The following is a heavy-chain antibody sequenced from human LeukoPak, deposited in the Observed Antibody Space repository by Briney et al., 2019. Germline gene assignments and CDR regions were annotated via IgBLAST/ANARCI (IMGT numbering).Heavy chain of an antibody. D-gene: IGHD3-10*01. CDR2: ISSSGSTI. J-gene: IGHJ1*01. CDR1: GFTFSSYT. Sequence: PGGSLRLSCAASGFTFSSYTMSWIRQAPGKGLEWVSYISSSGSTIYYADSVKGRFTISRDNSKNTLYLQMNSLRAEDTAVYYCASIEGYRWFGELLALQYFQHWGQGTLVTVSS. CDR3: ASIEGYRWFGELLALQYFQH. V-gene: IGHV3-48*01.